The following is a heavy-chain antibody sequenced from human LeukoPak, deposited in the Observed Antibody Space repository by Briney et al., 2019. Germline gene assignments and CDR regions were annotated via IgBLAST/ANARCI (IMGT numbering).Heavy chain of an antibody. J-gene: IGHJ6*02. D-gene: IGHD6-13*01. Sequence: GGSLRHSCAASGFTFSSYWMSWVRQAPGKGLEWVANIKQDGSEKYYVDSVKGRFTISRDNAKNSLYLQMNSLRAEDTAVYYCARDSARYSSRRSYYGMDVWGQGTTVTVSS. CDR3: ARDSARYSSRRSYYGMDV. CDR1: GFTFSSYW. V-gene: IGHV3-7*01. CDR2: IKQDGSEK.